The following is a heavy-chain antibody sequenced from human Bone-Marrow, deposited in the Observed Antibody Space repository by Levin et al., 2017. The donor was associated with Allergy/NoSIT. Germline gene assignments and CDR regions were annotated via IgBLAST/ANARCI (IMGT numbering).Heavy chain of an antibody. Sequence: SETLSLTCTVPGGSVSDNIYYWGWIRQPPGKGLEWIGSIYYSGNTYYNPSLESRVTMSVDTSKNQFSLKLSSATAADTAVFYCARHARMIVADYYQYYMDVWGKGRTVTVSS. CDR2: IYYSGNT. CDR1: GGSVSDNIYY. D-gene: IGHD3-22*01. CDR3: ARHARMIVADYYQYYMDV. J-gene: IGHJ6*03. V-gene: IGHV4-39*01.